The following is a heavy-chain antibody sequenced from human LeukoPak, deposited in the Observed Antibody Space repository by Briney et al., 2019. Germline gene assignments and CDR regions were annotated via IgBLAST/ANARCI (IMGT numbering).Heavy chain of an antibody. V-gene: IGHV3-30*02. CDR3: ATISTREVATIRSDY. CDR2: IRYDGSNK. D-gene: IGHD5-12*01. J-gene: IGHJ4*02. CDR1: GFTFSSYG. Sequence: GGSLRLSCAASGFTFSSYGMHWVRQAPGKGLEWVAFIRYDGSNKYYADSVKGRFTISRDNSKNTLYLQMNSLRAEDTAVYYCATISTREVATIRSDYWGQGTLVTVSS.